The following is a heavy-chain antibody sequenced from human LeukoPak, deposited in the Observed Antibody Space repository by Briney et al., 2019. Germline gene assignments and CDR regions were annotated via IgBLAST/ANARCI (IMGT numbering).Heavy chain of an antibody. J-gene: IGHJ4*02. CDR2: IDPSDSYI. V-gene: IGHV5-10-1*01. CDR3: ARRILYGDYFYFDY. CDR1: GYSFSSHW. Sequence: GESLKISCKGSGYSFSSHWITWVRQMPGKGLEWMGRIDPSDSYINYNPSFQGHVTTSADKSISTAYLQWSSLRASDTAMYYCARRILYGDYFYFDYWGQGTLVTVSS. D-gene: IGHD4-17*01.